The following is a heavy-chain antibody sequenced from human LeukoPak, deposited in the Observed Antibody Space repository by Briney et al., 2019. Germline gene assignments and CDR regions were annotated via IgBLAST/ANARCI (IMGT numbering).Heavy chain of an antibody. D-gene: IGHD5-12*01. Sequence: GGSLRLSCAASGFTFSDYYMSWIRQAPGKGLEWVSYISSSGSTLYYADSVKGRFTISRDNAKNSLYLQMNSLRAEDTAVYYCARSSSDSGYDSNFDYWGQGTLVTVSS. J-gene: IGHJ4*02. V-gene: IGHV3-11*01. CDR2: ISSSGSTL. CDR3: ARSSSDSGYDSNFDY. CDR1: GFTFSDYY.